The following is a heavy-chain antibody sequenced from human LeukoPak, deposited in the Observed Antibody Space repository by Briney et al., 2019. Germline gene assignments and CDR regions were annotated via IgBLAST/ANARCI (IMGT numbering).Heavy chain of an antibody. CDR2: INHSGST. J-gene: IGHJ3*02. Sequence: NPSETLSLTCAVYGGSFSGYYWSWIRQPPGKGLEWIGEINHSGSTNYNPSLKSRVTISVDTSKNQFSLKLSSVTAADTAVYYCARHRLSGSRAFDIWGQGTMVTVSS. CDR3: ARHRLSGSRAFDI. CDR1: GGSFSGYY. D-gene: IGHD3-10*01. V-gene: IGHV4-34*01.